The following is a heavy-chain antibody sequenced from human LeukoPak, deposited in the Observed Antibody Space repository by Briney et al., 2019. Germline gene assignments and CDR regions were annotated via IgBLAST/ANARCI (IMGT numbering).Heavy chain of an antibody. CDR3: AREGASSSFGY. CDR2: LYSGGNT. D-gene: IGHD6-13*01. CDR1: GFTVSSNY. V-gene: IGHV3-53*01. Sequence: GGSLRLSCVVSGFTVSSNYMSWVRQAPGKGLEWVSVLYSGGNTYHADSVKGRFTISRDNSKNTLYLQMNSLRAEDTVVYYCAREGASSSFGYWGQGTLVTVSS. J-gene: IGHJ4*02.